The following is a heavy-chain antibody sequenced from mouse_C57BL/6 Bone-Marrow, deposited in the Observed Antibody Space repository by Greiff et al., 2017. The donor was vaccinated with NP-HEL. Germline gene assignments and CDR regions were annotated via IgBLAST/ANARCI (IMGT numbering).Heavy chain of an antibody. J-gene: IGHJ4*01. CDR2: IDPEDGET. CDR3: ARVSLTTVVDGAMDY. D-gene: IGHD1-1*01. Sequence: EVKLMESGAELVKPGASVKLSCTASGFNIKDYYMHWVKQRTEQGLEWIGRIDPEDGETKYAPKFQGKATITADTSSNTAYLQLSRLTSEDTAVYYCARVSLTTVVDGAMDYWGQGTSVTVSS. V-gene: IGHV14-2*01. CDR1: GFNIKDYY.